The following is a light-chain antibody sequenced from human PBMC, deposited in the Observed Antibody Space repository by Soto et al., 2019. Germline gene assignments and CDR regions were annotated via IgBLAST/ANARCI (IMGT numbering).Light chain of an antibody. Sequence: DIQMTQSPSTLSASVGDRVTITCRASQSISSWLAWYQQKPRKAPKLLIYKASSLESGVPSRFSGSGSGTEFTLTISSLQPDDFATYYCQKYNSYSWTFGQETKVDIK. J-gene: IGKJ1*01. V-gene: IGKV1-5*03. CDR2: KAS. CDR1: QSISSW. CDR3: QKYNSYSWT.